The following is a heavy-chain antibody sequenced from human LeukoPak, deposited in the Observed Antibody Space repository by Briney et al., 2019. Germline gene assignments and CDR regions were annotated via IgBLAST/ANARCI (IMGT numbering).Heavy chain of an antibody. V-gene: IGHV3-23*01. D-gene: IGHD3-10*01. CDR3: AKDAVAPGSGGDYFDY. CDR2: FTASGGTT. J-gene: IGHJ4*02. CDR1: GFTFSSYS. Sequence: GGSLRLSCAASGFTFSSYSMNWVRQTPGKGLEWVSPFTASGGTTYYADSVKGRFTISRDDSKNTLYLQMNSLRADDTAVYYCAKDAVAPGSGGDYFDYWAQGTLVTVSS.